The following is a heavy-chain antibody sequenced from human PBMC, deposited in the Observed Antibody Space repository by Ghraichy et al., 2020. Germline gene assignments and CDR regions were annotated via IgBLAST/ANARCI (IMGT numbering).Heavy chain of an antibody. Sequence: GESLNISCAASGFTVSSNYMSWVRQAPGKGLEWVSLINISGNTYYADSVKGRIAISRDNSKNTLYLQMNSLRAEDMAVYYCARHRFFDYWGQGTLVTVSS. CDR3: ARHRFFDY. J-gene: IGHJ4*02. CDR2: INISGNT. CDR1: GFTVSSNY. V-gene: IGHV3-66*04. D-gene: IGHD3-3*01.